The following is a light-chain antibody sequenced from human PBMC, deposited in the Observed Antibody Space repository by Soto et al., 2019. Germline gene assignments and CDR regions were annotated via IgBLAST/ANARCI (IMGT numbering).Light chain of an antibody. Sequence: QSVLTQPASVSGSPGQSITISCTGTSSDVGGYNYVSWYQQHPGKAPKLMIYDVSNRPSGVSNRFSGSKPGNTASLTISGLQAEDEADYSCSSYTSSSTYVFGTGTKVTVL. CDR2: DVS. CDR3: SSYTSSSTYV. V-gene: IGLV2-14*01. CDR1: SSDVGGYNY. J-gene: IGLJ1*01.